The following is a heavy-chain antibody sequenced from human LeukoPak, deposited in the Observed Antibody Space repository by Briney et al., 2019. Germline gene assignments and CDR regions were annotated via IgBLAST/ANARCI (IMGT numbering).Heavy chain of an antibody. Sequence: GGSMRLSCAASGFTISSFAMSWVRQAPGEGLEWVSAVTCSGRSTCYADSVEGRFTISRDNSMNTLYLQMNSLRAEDTAVYFCAKDLLTTTWGYFDYWGQGTLVTVSS. CDR1: GFTISSFA. D-gene: IGHD3-16*01. CDR2: VTCSGRST. V-gene: IGHV3-23*01. CDR3: AKDLLTTTWGYFDY. J-gene: IGHJ4*02.